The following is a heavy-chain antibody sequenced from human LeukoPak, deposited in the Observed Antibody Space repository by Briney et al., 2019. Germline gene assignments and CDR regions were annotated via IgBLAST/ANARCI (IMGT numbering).Heavy chain of an antibody. V-gene: IGHV1-46*03. J-gene: IGHJ4*02. CDR2: INPSGGST. CDR1: GYTFTSYY. Sequence: ASVKVSCKASGYTFTSYYMRWVRQAPGPGLEWMGIINPSGGSTSYAQKFQGRVTMTRDTSTSTVYLELSSLSSEDPAVYYCARDWGNSSLVYWGQGTLVTVSS. CDR3: ARDWGNSSLVY. D-gene: IGHD6-6*01.